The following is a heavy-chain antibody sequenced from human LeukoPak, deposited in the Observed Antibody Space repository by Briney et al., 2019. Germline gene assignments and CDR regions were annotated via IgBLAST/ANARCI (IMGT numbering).Heavy chain of an antibody. J-gene: IGHJ4*02. V-gene: IGHV3-74*01. CDR1: GFTFSSYW. CDR2: INTDGSST. Sequence: GGSLRLSCAASGFTFSSYWMHWVRQAPGKGLVWVSRINTDGSSTTYADSVKGRFTISRDSAKNTLYLQMNSLRAEDTAVYYCSRDVRYGGNPPLWGQGTLVTVSS. CDR3: SRDVRYGGNPPL. D-gene: IGHD4-23*01.